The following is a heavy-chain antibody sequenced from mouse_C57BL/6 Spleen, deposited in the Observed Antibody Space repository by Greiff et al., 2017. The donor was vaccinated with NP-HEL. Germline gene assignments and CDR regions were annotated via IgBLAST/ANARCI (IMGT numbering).Heavy chain of an antibody. V-gene: IGHV1-61*01. CDR1: GYTFTSYW. CDR3: ARPGGTRGFAY. D-gene: IGHD4-1*01. Sequence: QVQLQQPGAELVRPGSSVKLSCKASGYTFTSYWMDWVKQRPGHGLEWIGNIYPSDSETHYNQKFKDKATLTVDKSSSTAYMQLSSLTSEDSAVYYCARPGGTRGFAYWGQGTLVTVSA. CDR2: IYPSDSET. J-gene: IGHJ3*01.